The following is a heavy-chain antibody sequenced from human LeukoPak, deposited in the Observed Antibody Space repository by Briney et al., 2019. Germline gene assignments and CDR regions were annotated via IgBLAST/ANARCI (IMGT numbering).Heavy chain of an antibody. J-gene: IGHJ5*02. D-gene: IGHD6-19*01. V-gene: IGHV4-39*01. CDR2: IYYSGST. Sequence: SETLSLTCTVSGDSISSSSYYWGWIRQPPGKELEWIGSIYYSGSTYYNPSLKSRVTISVDTSKNQFSLRLSSVTAADTAVYYCARHINIAMAGLGVHNWFDPWGQGTLVTVSS. CDR1: GDSISSSSYY. CDR3: ARHINIAMAGLGVHNWFDP.